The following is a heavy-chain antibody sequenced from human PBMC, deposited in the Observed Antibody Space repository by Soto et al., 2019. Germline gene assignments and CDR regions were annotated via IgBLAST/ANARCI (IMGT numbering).Heavy chain of an antibody. CDR1: GFTFSNYG. CDR2: ISYDGSHK. V-gene: IGHV3-30*18. J-gene: IGHJ4*02. D-gene: IGHD2-15*01. Sequence: QVQLVESGGGVVQPGRSLRLSCAGSGFTFSNYGLHWVSQAPGKGLEWVAVISYDGSHKYYADSVKGRFAISRDTSHNMLYLKMDSLTGEDTAVFYCAKDGSPRYCGRSSCHPAGAYWGQGTLVTISS. CDR3: AKDGSPRYCGRSSCHPAGAY.